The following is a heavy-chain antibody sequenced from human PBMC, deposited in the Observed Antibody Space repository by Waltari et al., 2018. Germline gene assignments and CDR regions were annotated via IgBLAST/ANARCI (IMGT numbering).Heavy chain of an antibody. V-gene: IGHV1-69*01. CDR3: ARPVEGVVITGGVWFDP. J-gene: IGHJ5*02. CDR1: GGTFSSYA. D-gene: IGHD3-3*01. Sequence: QVQLVQSGAEVTKPGSSVKVSCKASGGTFSSYAISWVRQAPGQGLEWMGGIIPSLGTANYSQKCQGRVTITADESTSTAYMELSSLRSEDTAVYYCARPVEGVVITGGVWFDPWGQGTLVTVSS. CDR2: IIPSLGTA.